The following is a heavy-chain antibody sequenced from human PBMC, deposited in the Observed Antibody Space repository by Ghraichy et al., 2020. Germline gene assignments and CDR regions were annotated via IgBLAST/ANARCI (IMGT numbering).Heavy chain of an antibody. CDR2: LFSGGTT. Sequence: GVLRLSCAVSGFTVSSSYLSWVRQAPGKGLQWVSVLFSGGTTYYTDSVKGRFTISRDNSKNTLYLQMNNLRAEDTAVYFCARHSVRKSTPAAGPVDYWGPGTLVTVSS. CDR3: ARHSVRKSTPAAGPVDY. D-gene: IGHD2-2*01. J-gene: IGHJ4*02. CDR1: GFTVSSSY. V-gene: IGHV3-66*04.